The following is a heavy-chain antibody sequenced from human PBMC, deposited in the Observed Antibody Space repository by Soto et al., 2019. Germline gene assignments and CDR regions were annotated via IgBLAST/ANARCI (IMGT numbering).Heavy chain of an antibody. V-gene: IGHV3-30-3*01. CDR1: GFSFSISP. CDR3: ARDPKTSGGQHWAFNYFDS. CDR2: ISYDGTNK. Sequence: QVQLVESGGGVVQPGRSLRLSCAASGFSFSISPMHWVRQAPGKGPEWAALISYDGTNKFYADSVKGRFTISRDNSKSTLYLQVDSLRSEDAAVYYCARDPKTSGGQHWAFNYFDSWGQGTLVTVSS. D-gene: IGHD7-27*01. J-gene: IGHJ4*02.